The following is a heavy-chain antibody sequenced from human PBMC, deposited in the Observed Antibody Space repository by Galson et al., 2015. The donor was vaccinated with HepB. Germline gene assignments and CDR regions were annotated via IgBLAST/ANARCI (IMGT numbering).Heavy chain of an antibody. CDR2: IYYSGST. CDR3: ARTPYSGSSFTDWYFDL. D-gene: IGHD1-26*01. Sequence: LSLTCTVSGGSISSSSHYWGWIRQPPGKGLEWIGSIYYSGSTYYNPSLKSRVTISVDTSKNQFSLKLTSVTAADTSVYFCARTPYSGSSFTDWYFDLWGRGTLVTVSS. J-gene: IGHJ2*01. CDR1: GGSISSSSHY. V-gene: IGHV4-39*07.